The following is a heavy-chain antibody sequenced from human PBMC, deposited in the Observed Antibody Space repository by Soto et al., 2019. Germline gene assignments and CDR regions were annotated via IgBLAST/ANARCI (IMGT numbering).Heavy chain of an antibody. CDR1: GYTFTSYG. J-gene: IGHJ6*02. CDR3: ARGSIRGSGWDGMDV. V-gene: IGHV1-18*01. CDR2: ISAYNGNT. D-gene: IGHD6-19*01. Sequence: ASVKVSCKASGYTFTSYGISWVRQAPGQGLEWMGWISAYNGNTNYVQKLQGRVTMTTDTSTSTAYMELRSLRSDDTAVYYCARGSIRGSGWDGMDVWGQGTTVTVSS.